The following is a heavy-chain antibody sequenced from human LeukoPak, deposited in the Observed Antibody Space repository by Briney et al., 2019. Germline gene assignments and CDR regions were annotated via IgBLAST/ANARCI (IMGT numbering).Heavy chain of an antibody. CDR2: ISSGSTYT. D-gene: IGHD3-10*01. J-gene: IGHJ4*02. CDR3: ARVNNYYGARGGGYFDY. CDR1: GISFSDYY. V-gene: IGHV3-11*05. Sequence: PGGSLRLSCAASGISFSDYYMSWIRQAPGKGLEWVSDISSGSTYTNYADSVKGRFTIFRDNAKNSLYLQMNSLRTEDTAVYYCARVNNYYGARGGGYFDYWGRGTLVTVSS.